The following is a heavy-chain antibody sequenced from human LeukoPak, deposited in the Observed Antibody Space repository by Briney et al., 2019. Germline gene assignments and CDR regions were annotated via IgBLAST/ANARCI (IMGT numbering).Heavy chain of an antibody. Sequence: GGSLRLSCAASGFTFSSYGMHWVRQAPGKGLEWVAVISYDGSNKYYADSVKGRFTISRDNAKNTLYPRMNSLGAEDTAVYYCARSGQQLFAFDVWGQGTMVTVSS. D-gene: IGHD6-13*01. CDR3: ARSGQQLFAFDV. CDR1: GFTFSSYG. V-gene: IGHV3-30*03. J-gene: IGHJ3*01. CDR2: ISYDGSNK.